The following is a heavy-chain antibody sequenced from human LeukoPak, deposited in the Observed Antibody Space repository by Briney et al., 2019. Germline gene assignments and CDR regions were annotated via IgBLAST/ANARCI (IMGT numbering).Heavy chain of an antibody. CDR3: AKSFEYGSGRYYNAFDF. CDR1: GFTFRSYA. V-gene: IGHV3-23*01. D-gene: IGHD3-10*01. J-gene: IGHJ4*02. Sequence: GGSLRLSCAASGFTFRSYAMTWVRQAPGKGLEWVSTISDSGANTSYADYVKGRFTISRDNSKNTLYLQMSALRPEDTAVYYCAKSFEYGSGRYYNAFDFWGQGTLVTVSS. CDR2: ISDSGANT.